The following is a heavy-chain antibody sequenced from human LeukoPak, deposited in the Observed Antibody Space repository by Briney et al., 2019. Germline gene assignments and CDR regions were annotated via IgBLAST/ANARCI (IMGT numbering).Heavy chain of an antibody. CDR2: IYSDGSP. Sequence: PGGSLRPSCAASGFTVSSSYINWVRQAPGKGLEWVSVIYSDGSPFYADSVKGRFTISRDNYKSTLYLQMNSLRGEDTAMYFCARGRLSDFWGQGTLVTVSS. V-gene: IGHV3-66*02. CDR1: GFTVSSSY. J-gene: IGHJ4*02. CDR3: ARGRLSDF.